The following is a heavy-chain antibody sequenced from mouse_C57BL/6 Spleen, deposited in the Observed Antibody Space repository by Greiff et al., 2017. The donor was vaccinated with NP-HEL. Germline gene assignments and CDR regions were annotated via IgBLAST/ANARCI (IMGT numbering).Heavy chain of an antibody. J-gene: IGHJ4*01. V-gene: IGHV2-2*01. CDR1: GFSLTSYG. D-gene: IGHD2-5*01. Sequence: VQLQQSGPGLVQPSQSLSITCTVSGFSLTSYGVHWVRQSPGQGLEWLGVIWSGGSTDYNAAFISRLSISKDNSKSQVFFKMNSLQADDTAIYYCASTRSDYSKEDYYAMDYWGQGTSVTVSS. CDR3: ASTRSDYSKEDYYAMDY. CDR2: IWSGGST.